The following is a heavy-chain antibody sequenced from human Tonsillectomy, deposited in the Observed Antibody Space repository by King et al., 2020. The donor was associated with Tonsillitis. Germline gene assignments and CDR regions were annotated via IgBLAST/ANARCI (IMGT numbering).Heavy chain of an antibody. J-gene: IGHJ4*02. CDR1: GFTVSSNY. D-gene: IGHD3-10*01. CDR3: ARGKDTMVRGVTED. V-gene: IGHV3-53*01. CDR2: IYSGGST. Sequence: VQLVESGGGLIQPGGSLRLSCAASGFTVSSNYMSWVRQAPGKGLEWVSVIYSGGSTYYADSVKGRFTISRDNSKNTLYLQMNSLRAEDTAVYYCARGKDTMVRGVTEDWGKGTLVTVSS.